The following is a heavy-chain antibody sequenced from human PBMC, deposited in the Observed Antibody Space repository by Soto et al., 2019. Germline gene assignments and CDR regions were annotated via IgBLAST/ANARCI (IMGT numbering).Heavy chain of an antibody. CDR1: GFTFSSYA. D-gene: IGHD6-19*01. CDR2: ISSSGSNI. V-gene: IGHV3-21*04. Sequence: GGSLRLSCAASGFTFSSYAMTWVRQAPGKGLEWVSAISSSGSNIYYADSVKGRFTISRDNAKNSLYLQMNSLRAEDTAVYYCARDSSGWPDYWGQGTLVTVSS. CDR3: ARDSSGWPDY. J-gene: IGHJ4*02.